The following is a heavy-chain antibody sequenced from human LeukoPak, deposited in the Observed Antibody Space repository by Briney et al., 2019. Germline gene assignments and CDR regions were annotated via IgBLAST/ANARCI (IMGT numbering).Heavy chain of an antibody. CDR3: ARQIASAGTAGFDF. V-gene: IGHV4-4*07. Sequence: SETLSLTCTVSGGSISSYYWSWIRQPAGKGMEWIGRIYSTGSTNYNPSLKSRVTMSVDTSKNQFSLRLRSVTAADTAVYYCARQIASAGTAGFDFWGQGALVTVSS. CDR2: IYSTGST. CDR1: GGSISSYY. D-gene: IGHD6-13*01. J-gene: IGHJ4*02.